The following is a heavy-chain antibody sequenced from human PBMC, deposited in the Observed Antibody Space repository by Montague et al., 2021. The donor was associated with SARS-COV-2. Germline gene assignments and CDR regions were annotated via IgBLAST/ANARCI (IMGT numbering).Heavy chain of an antibody. D-gene: IGHD2-2*02. Sequence: SETLSLTCAVSGGSFSCYFWRWIRHPPGKGLEWIWEISQSGNTKYTPSLQTRVALSFDPSGNQLSLKVSSVTAADTAIYYCARLGDGIVPSPILGLAPYYTFYYTTVFGTGNTVTVSS. CDR1: GGSFSCYF. V-gene: IGHV4-34*01. CDR3: ARLGDGIVPSPILGLAPYYTFYYTTV. J-gene: IGHJ6*03. CDR2: ISQSGNT.